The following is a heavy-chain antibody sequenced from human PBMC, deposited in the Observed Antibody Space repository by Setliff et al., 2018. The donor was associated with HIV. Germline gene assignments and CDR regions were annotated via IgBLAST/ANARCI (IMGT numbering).Heavy chain of an antibody. J-gene: IGHJ6*03. D-gene: IGHD3-9*01. CDR2: IYFSGST. V-gene: IGHV4-39*01. CDR3: ARHPRHYNILTGYRYYYMDV. Sequence: PSETLSLTCAVSGVSISSSSCFWGWIRRPPGTGLDWIGSIYFSGSTYYNPSLESRVTISMDTSNNQCSLKLTSVTAADTGVYYCARHPRHYNILTGYRYYYMDVWGKGTTVTVSS. CDR1: GVSISSSSCF.